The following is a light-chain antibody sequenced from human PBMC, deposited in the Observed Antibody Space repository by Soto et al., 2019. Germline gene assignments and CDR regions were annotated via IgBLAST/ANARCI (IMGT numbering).Light chain of an antibody. CDR1: QGISTW. CDR3: QHYYSYPLS. J-gene: IGKJ4*01. Sequence: DIQMTQSPSTPSASAGDRFTITCRASQGISTWLAWYQQKPGKAPKLLIYAASTLDAGVPSRFSGSGSGTDFTLTISNLQSEDFATYHCQHYYSYPLSFAGGTKVDIK. V-gene: IGKV1-5*01. CDR2: AAS.